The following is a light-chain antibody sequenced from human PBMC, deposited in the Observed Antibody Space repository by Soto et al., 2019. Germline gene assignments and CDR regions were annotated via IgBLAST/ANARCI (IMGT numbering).Light chain of an antibody. J-gene: IGKJ2*01. CDR2: AAS. Sequence: EIVLTQSPGTLSLSPGERATLSCRASQSVTSSYFAWYQHKPGQAPRLLIYAASDRATGIPDRFIGSGSVTNFTLTITRLEPEDFAVYYCQHYGPSPGYTFGKGTKLEI. CDR3: QHYGPSPGYT. V-gene: IGKV3-20*01. CDR1: QSVTSSY.